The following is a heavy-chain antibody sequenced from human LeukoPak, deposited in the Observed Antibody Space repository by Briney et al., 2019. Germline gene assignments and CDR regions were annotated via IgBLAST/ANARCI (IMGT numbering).Heavy chain of an antibody. Sequence: SETLSLTCTVSGGSISSYYWSWIRQPPGKGLEWIGYIYYSGSTNYNPSLKSRVNISVDTSKNQFSLKLSSVTAADTAVYYCARDSGGNSGVDYWGQGTLVTVSS. J-gene: IGHJ4*02. CDR1: GGSISSYY. CDR2: IYYSGST. V-gene: IGHV4-59*01. CDR3: ARDSGGNSGVDY. D-gene: IGHD4-23*01.